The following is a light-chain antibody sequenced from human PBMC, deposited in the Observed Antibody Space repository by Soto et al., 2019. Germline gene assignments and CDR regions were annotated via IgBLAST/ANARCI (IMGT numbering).Light chain of an antibody. CDR1: QSVSSAY. J-gene: IGKJ1*01. CDR2: DVS. Sequence: EIVLTQSPGTLSLSPGERATLSCRASQSVSSAYLAWYQQKPGQAPRLLIYDVSSRATGIPDRFSGSGSGTDFTLTVSRLEPEDFAVYYFQQYGSSPETFGQGTKVEIK. V-gene: IGKV3-20*01. CDR3: QQYGSSPET.